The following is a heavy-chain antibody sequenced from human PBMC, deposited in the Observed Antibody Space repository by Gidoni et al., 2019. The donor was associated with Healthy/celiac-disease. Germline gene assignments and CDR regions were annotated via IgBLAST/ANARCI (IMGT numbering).Heavy chain of an antibody. Sequence: EVQLVESGGGLVQPGGSLRLSCAASGFTFSSSWMSWVRQAPGKGLEWVANIKQDGSEKYYVDSVKGRFTISRDNAKNSLYLQMNSLRAEDTAVYYCARVAAAVFDLWSYYYGMDVWGQGTTVTVSS. CDR3: ARVAAAVFDLWSYYYGMDV. V-gene: IGHV3-7*01. J-gene: IGHJ6*02. D-gene: IGHD6-13*01. CDR2: IKQDGSEK. CDR1: GFTFSSSW.